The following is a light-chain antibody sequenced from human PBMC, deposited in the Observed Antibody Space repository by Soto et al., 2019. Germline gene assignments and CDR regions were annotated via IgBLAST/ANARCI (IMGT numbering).Light chain of an antibody. V-gene: IGLV2-14*01. CDR2: EVS. CDR3: SSYTSSSTLVV. CDR1: SSDVGGYNY. Sequence: QSALTQPASVSGSPGQSITISCTGTSSDVGGYNYVSWYQQHPGKAPKLMIYEVSNRPSGVSNRFSGSKSGNTPSLTISGLQAEDEADYYCSSYTSSSTLVVFGGGTKVTVL. J-gene: IGLJ2*01.